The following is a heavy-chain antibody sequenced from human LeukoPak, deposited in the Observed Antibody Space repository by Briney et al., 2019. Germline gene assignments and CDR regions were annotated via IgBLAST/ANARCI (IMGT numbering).Heavy chain of an antibody. V-gene: IGHV3-23*01. CDR1: GFTFSNYG. CDR2: ISGRSDST. Sequence: PGGSLRLSCAASGFTFSNYGMNWVRQAPGKGLEWVSTISGRSDSTYYADSVKGRFTISRDNSKDTLYLQLNYLRAEDTAVYYCAKASGYYCDSSGYYLGAFDIWGPGTMTVSS. CDR3: AKASGYYCDSSGYYLGAFDI. D-gene: IGHD3-22*01. J-gene: IGHJ3*02.